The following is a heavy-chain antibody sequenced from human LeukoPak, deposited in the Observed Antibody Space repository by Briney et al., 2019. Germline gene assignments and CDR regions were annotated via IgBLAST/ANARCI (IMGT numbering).Heavy chain of an antibody. Sequence: GGPLRLSCAASGFTFSSYWMHWVRQAPGKGLEWVSYISSSSSTIYYADSVKGRFTISRDNAKNSLYLQMNSLRAEDTAVYYCARVGRDFNWNYDDYWGQGTLVTVSS. CDR1: GFTFSSYW. J-gene: IGHJ4*02. CDR3: ARVGRDFNWNYDDY. V-gene: IGHV3-48*01. CDR2: ISSSSSTI. D-gene: IGHD1-7*01.